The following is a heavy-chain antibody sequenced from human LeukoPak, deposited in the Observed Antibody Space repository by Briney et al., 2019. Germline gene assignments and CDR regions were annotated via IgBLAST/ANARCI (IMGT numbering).Heavy chain of an antibody. CDR3: ARDGYYYGSGSYYKVDFDY. D-gene: IGHD3-10*01. CDR1: GLTFSDYA. V-gene: IGHV3-23*01. J-gene: IGHJ4*02. CDR2: INGTATYT. Sequence: GGSLRLSCVVSGLTFSDYAMNWVRQTPGKGLEWISTINGTATYTKYADSVRGRFTISRHNSKNTLYLQMNSLRAEDTAVYYCARDGYYYGSGSYYKVDFDYWGQGTLVTVSS.